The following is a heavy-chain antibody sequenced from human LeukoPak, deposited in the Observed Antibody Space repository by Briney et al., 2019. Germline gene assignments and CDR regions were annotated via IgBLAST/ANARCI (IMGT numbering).Heavy chain of an antibody. CDR2: INSDGSST. V-gene: IGHV3-74*01. J-gene: IGHJ6*03. CDR3: ASKGLGDFWSGYYNYYYYYMDV. Sequence: RGSLRLSCAASGFTFSSYWMHWVRQAPGKGLVWVSRINSDGSSTSYADSVKGRFTISRDNAKNTLYLQMNSLRAEDTAVYYCASKGLGDFWSGYYNYYYYYMDVWGKGTTVTVSS. CDR1: GFTFSSYW. D-gene: IGHD3-3*01.